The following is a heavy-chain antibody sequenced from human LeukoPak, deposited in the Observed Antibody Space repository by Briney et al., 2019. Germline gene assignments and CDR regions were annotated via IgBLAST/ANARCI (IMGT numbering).Heavy chain of an antibody. J-gene: IGHJ4*02. D-gene: IGHD3-9*01. V-gene: IGHV4-39*07. CDR2: IYYSGST. CDR3: ARGGITIFTRLLFDY. Sequence: PSETLSLTCTVSGGSISSSSYYWGWIRQPPGKGLEWIGSIYYSGSTYYNPSLKSRVTISVDTSKNQFSLKLSSVTAADTAVYYCARGGITIFTRLLFDYWGQGTLVTVSS. CDR1: GGSISSSSYY.